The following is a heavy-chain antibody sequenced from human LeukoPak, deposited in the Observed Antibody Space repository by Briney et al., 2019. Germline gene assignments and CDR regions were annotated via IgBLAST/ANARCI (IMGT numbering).Heavy chain of an antibody. J-gene: IGHJ2*01. D-gene: IGHD3-22*01. V-gene: IGHV4-39*07. Sequence: PSETLSLTCTVSGGSISSSSYYWGWIRQPPGKGLEWIGRIYTSGSTNYNPSLKSRVTMSVDTSKNQFSLKLSSVTAADTAVYYCARWTSADYYDSSGYYPNWYFDLWGRGTLVTVSS. CDR1: GGSISSSSYY. CDR3: ARWTSADYYDSSGYYPNWYFDL. CDR2: IYTSGST.